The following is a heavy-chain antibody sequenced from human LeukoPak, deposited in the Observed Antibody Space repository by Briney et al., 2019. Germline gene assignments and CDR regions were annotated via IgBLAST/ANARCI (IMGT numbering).Heavy chain of an antibody. D-gene: IGHD2-2*01. CDR2: ISSSGRTI. CDR3: VRPDCSSTSCYEFDS. V-gene: IGHV3-11*04. CDR1: GFTLSDYY. J-gene: IGHJ4*02. Sequence: GGSLRLSCAASGFTLSDYYMSWVRQAPGKGLEWVSHISSSGRTIYYAGSVKGRFTISRDNAKNSLYLQMNSLRAEDTAVYYCVRPDCSSTSCYEFDSWGQGTLVTVSS.